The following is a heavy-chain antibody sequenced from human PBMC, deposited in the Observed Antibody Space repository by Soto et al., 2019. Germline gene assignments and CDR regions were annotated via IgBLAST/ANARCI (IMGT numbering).Heavy chain of an antibody. D-gene: IGHD5-12*01. Sequence: SEALSLTCAVSGDSIRSSNWWGWIRQPPGKGLEWIGYIYHSGSTHYSPSLKSRVTKSVDTSKNQFSLKVTSVTAVDTAVYYCARKIDGYNPFDSWGQGTLVTVSS. V-gene: IGHV4-28*01. CDR1: GDSIRSSNW. J-gene: IGHJ4*02. CDR3: ARKIDGYNPFDS. CDR2: IYHSGST.